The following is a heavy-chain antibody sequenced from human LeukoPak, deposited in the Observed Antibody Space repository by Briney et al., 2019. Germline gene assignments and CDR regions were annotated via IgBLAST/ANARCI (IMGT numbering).Heavy chain of an antibody. CDR2: INHSGST. J-gene: IGHJ4*02. CDR1: GGSFSGYY. D-gene: IGHD3-10*01. Sequence: PSETLSLTCAVYGGSFSGYYWSWIRQPPGKGLEWIGEINHSGSTNYNPSLKSRVTISVDTSKNQFSLKLSSVTAADTAVYYCARERPPAPYYYGSGSYCFDYWGQGTLVTVSS. V-gene: IGHV4-34*01. CDR3: ARERPPAPYYYGSGSYCFDY.